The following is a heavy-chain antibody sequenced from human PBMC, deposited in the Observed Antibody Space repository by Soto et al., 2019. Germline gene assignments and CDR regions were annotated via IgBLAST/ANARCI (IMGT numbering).Heavy chain of an antibody. D-gene: IGHD6-6*01. J-gene: IGHJ6*02. CDR1: GGSISSGGYY. Sequence: TLSLTCTVSGGSISSGGYYWSWIRQHPGKGLGWIGYIYYSGSTYYNPSLKSRVTISVDTSKNQFSLKLSSVTAADTAVYYCARRRLSSSNYCYYGMDVWGQGTTVTVSS. CDR3: ARRRLSSSNYCYYGMDV. CDR2: IYYSGST. V-gene: IGHV4-31*03.